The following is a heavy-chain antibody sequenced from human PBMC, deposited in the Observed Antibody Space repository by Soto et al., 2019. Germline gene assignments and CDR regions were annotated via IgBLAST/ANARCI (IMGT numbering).Heavy chain of an antibody. CDR2: ITSSSSYI. V-gene: IGHV3-21*04. J-gene: IGHJ2*01. D-gene: IGHD6-13*01. CDR3: AKESSSSWSNWYFDL. CDR1: WVHFINLS. Sequence: PGGAPRVSLGAVWVHFINLSGNRIPPTNGKGLEWVSSITSSSSYIYYADSVKGRFTISRDNSKNSLYLQMNSLRTEDTALYYCAKESSSSWSNWYFDLWGRGTLVTVSS.